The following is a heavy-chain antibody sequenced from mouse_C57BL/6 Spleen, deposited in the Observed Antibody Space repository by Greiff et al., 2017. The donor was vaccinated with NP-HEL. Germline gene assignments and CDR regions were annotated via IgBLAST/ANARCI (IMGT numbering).Heavy chain of an antibody. D-gene: IGHD1-1*01. V-gene: IGHV14-1*01. J-gene: IGHJ4*01. CDR1: GFNIKDYY. Sequence: VQLKESGAELVRPGASVKLSCTASGFNIKDYYMHWVKQRPEQGLEWIGRIDPEDGDTEYAPKFQGKATLTADPSANTAYLQLSSLTSEDTAVYYCTSYYYGSNPYAMDYWGQGTSVTVSS. CDR3: TSYYYGSNPYAMDY. CDR2: IDPEDGDT.